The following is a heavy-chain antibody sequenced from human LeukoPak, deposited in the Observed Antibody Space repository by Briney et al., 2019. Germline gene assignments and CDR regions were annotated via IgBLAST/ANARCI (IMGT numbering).Heavy chain of an antibody. CDR1: GGSFSGYY. Sequence: PSETLSLTCAVYGGSFSGYYWSWIRQPPGKGLEWIGEINHSGSTNYNPSLKSRVTISVDMSKNQFSLKLSSVTAADTAVYYCARVYGSSWRKFSSEYFQHWGQGTLVTVSS. V-gene: IGHV4-34*01. J-gene: IGHJ1*01. D-gene: IGHD6-13*01. CDR3: ARVYGSSWRKFSSEYFQH. CDR2: INHSGST.